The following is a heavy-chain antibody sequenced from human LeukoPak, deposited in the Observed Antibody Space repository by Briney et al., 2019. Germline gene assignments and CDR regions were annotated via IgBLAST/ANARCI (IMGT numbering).Heavy chain of an antibody. V-gene: IGHV4-39*01. CDR1: GGSISSGGYY. Sequence: SETLSLTCTVSGGSISSGGYYWSWIRQHPGKGLEWIGSIDYSGSTYYNPSLKSRGTISADTSKNQFSLRLNSVTAADTAVYYCATLTGRFDYWGQGTLVTVSS. J-gene: IGHJ4*02. D-gene: IGHD7-27*01. CDR2: IDYSGST. CDR3: ATLTGRFDY.